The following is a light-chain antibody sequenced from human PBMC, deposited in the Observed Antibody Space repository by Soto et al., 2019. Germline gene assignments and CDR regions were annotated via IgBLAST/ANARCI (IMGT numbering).Light chain of an antibody. Sequence: DIQMTQSPSSLSASVGDKVTITCRASQGISNYLAWYQQKPGKVPKRLMSAASTLQSGVPSRFSGSGSGTDFTLTISRMQPEDVATYYCQKYNSAPPFTLGPGNKVDIK. CDR1: QGISNY. V-gene: IGKV1-27*01. CDR3: QKYNSAPPFT. J-gene: IGKJ3*01. CDR2: AAS.